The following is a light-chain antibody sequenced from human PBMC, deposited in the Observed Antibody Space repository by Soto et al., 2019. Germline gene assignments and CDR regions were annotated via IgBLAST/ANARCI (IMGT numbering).Light chain of an antibody. CDR3: QQSYSTPYT. Sequence: DIQMTQSPSSLSASVGDRVTITCRASQSIGTYVNWYQQKPGKAPKVLIYAASSLQRGGVPSRFSGSGSGTDFTLTISSLQPEDFATYCCQQSYSTPYTFGQGTKLEIK. V-gene: IGKV1-39*01. J-gene: IGKJ2*01. CDR2: AAS. CDR1: QSIGTY.